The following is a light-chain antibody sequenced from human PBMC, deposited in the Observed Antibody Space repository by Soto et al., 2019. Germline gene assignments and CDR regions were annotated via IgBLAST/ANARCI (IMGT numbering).Light chain of an antibody. CDR2: DAS. Sequence: EIVLTQSPASLSLSPGERAALSCRASQSISTYLAWYQQKPGQAPRLFIYDASNRATGIPARFSGSGSGTDFTLTISSLAPEDFAVYYCQQRSEWPITFGQETRLYIK. CDR3: QQRSEWPIT. CDR1: QSISTY. J-gene: IGKJ5*01. V-gene: IGKV3-11*01.